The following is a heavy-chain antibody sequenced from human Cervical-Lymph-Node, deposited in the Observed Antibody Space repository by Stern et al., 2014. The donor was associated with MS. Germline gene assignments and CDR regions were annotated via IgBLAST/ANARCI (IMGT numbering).Heavy chain of an antibody. CDR3: ARIRHSSGSDAFDI. J-gene: IGHJ3*02. Sequence: QVPLKESGPALVKPTQTLTLTCTFSGFSLSTSGMCVSWIRQPPGKALEWLALIDWDDDKYYSTSLKTRLTISKDTSKNQVVLTMTNMDPVDTATYYCARIRHSSGSDAFDIWGQGTMVTVSS. V-gene: IGHV2-70*01. CDR1: GFSLSTSGMC. CDR2: IDWDDDK. D-gene: IGHD6-19*01.